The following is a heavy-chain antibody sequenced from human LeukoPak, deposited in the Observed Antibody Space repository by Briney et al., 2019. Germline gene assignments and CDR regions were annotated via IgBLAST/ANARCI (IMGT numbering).Heavy chain of an antibody. Sequence: GGSLRXSXAAXXXSFSSYXMSRVRQAPGKGLEWVSSICASASGTYYAGSVKGRFTISRDNSKNTLDLQMNNLRAEDTAVYYCAKAGGGSCHSSLDFWGQGTLVTVSS. CDR3: AKAGGGSCHSSLDF. J-gene: IGHJ4*02. CDR2: ICASASGT. D-gene: IGHD2-15*01. CDR1: XXSFSSYX. V-gene: IGHV3-23*01.